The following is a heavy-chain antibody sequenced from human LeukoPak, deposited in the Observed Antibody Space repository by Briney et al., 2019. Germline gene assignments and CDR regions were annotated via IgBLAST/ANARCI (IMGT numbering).Heavy chain of an antibody. CDR2: INESGDT. CDR3: ARGLYWGSAGNGICYMDV. CDR1: NGSLSGYN. Sequence: SETLSVTCAVYNGSLSGYNWSWIRQSPGKGLEWIGEINESGDTNYNPSLKSRIIISVDKSKTQFSLKLRSLTAADTAVFYCARGLYWGSAGNGICYMDVWGRGTTVTVYS. J-gene: IGHJ6*03. V-gene: IGHV4-34*01. D-gene: IGHD2-8*02.